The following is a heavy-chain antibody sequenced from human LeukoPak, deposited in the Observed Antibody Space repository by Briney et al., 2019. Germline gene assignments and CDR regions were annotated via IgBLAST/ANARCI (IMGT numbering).Heavy chain of an antibody. CDR1: GFTFSSYA. CDR2: ISGSGGST. J-gene: IGHJ4*02. CDR3: AKDREDAEYYFDY. D-gene: IGHD2-2*01. Sequence: GGSLRLSCAASGFTFSSYAMSWVRQAQGKGLEWVSAISGSGGSTYYADSVKGRFTISRDNSKNTLYLQMNSLRAEDTAVYYCAKDREDAEYYFDYWGQGTLVTVSS. V-gene: IGHV3-23*01.